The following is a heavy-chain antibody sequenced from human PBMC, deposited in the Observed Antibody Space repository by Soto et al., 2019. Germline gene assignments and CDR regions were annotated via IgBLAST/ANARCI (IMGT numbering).Heavy chain of an antibody. V-gene: IGHV2-5*02. J-gene: IGHJ4*02. CDR3: AHSGSYCSSTNCYGY. CDR1: GFSLSTSGVG. D-gene: IGHD2-2*01. Sequence: FGPTLVNPTQTLTLACTFCGFSLSTSGVGVAWIRQPPGKALEWLALIYWDDDKRYSPSLKSRLTITKDTSKNQVVLTMTNMDPVDTATYYCAHSGSYCSSTNCYGYWGQGTLVTVSS. CDR2: IYWDDDK.